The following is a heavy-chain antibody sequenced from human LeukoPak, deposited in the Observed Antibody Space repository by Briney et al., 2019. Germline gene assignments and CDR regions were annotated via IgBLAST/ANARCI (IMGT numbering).Heavy chain of an antibody. CDR2: IYSAGNT. J-gene: IGHJ4*02. D-gene: IGHD6-19*01. CDR3: ARGGTPGYSSGRIDY. V-gene: IGHV3-53*04. CDR1: GFTVSSNY. Sequence: GGSLRLSCVASGFTVSSNYMSWVRQAPGKGLEWVSVIYSAGNTYYADSVKDRFTISRHNSENTLYLHMNSLRVEDTAVYFCARGGTPGYSSGRIDYWGQGTLVTVSS.